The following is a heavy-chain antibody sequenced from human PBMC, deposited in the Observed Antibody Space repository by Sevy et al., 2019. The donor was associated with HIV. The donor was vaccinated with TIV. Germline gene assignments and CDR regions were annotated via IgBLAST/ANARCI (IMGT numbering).Heavy chain of an antibody. CDR2: IHSDDTT. D-gene: IGHD5-18*01. J-gene: IGHJ4*02. Sequence: GESLKISCVASGFTVNSNYMTWVRQAPGKGLEGVSVIHSDDTTYHADSVKDRFTISRDNFKNTLYLHMSSLRAEDTAVYYCARGKSGYGYASNYWGQGTLVTVSS. CDR3: ARGKSGYGYASNY. V-gene: IGHV3-66*01. CDR1: GFTVNSNY.